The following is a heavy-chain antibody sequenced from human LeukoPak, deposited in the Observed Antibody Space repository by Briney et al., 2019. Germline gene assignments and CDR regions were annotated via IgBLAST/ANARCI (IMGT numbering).Heavy chain of an antibody. CDR1: GYTLTELS. Sequence: ASVKVSCKVSGYTLTELSMHWVRQAPGKGLEWMGGFDPEDGETIYAQKFQGRVTMIEDTSTDTAYMELSSLRSEDTAVYYCATGHPACGGDCYSFDYWGQGTLVTVSS. V-gene: IGHV1-24*01. D-gene: IGHD2-21*02. CDR2: FDPEDGET. CDR3: ATGHPACGGDCYSFDY. J-gene: IGHJ4*02.